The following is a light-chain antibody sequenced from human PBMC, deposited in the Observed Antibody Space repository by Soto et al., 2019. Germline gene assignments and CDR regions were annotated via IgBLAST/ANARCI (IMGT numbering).Light chain of an antibody. V-gene: IGKV1-5*01. CDR1: QSISSW. Sequence: DIQMTQSPSTLSASVGDRVTITCRARQSISSWLAWYQQKPGKAPKLLIYDASSLESGVPSRFSGSGSGTEFTLTISSLQPDDFATYYCQQYNSYSTFGQGNKLEIK. CDR2: DAS. J-gene: IGKJ2*01. CDR3: QQYNSYST.